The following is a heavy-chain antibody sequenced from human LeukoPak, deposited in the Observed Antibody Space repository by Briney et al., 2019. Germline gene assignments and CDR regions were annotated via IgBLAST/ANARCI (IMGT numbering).Heavy chain of an antibody. Sequence: SQTLSLTCAVSGGSISSGGYSWSWTRQPPGTGLEWIGYIWHSGSTYYNPSLKSRVTISVDRSNNQFSLKLSSVTAADTAVYYCAAQYGVSSSWYGGRFDYWGQGSLVTVSS. V-gene: IGHV4-30-2*01. J-gene: IGHJ4*02. D-gene: IGHD6-13*01. CDR1: GGSISSGGYS. CDR2: IWHSGST. CDR3: AAQYGVSSSWYGGRFDY.